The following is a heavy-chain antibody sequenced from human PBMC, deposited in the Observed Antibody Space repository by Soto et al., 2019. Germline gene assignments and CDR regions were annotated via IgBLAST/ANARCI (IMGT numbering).Heavy chain of an antibody. V-gene: IGHV3-11*01. CDR3: ARTSAIESFVDY. CDR2: ISSGGSTI. D-gene: IGHD2-2*01. Sequence: QVQLVESGGGLVKPGGSLRLSCAASGFTFSDYYMRWIRQAPGKGLEWISYISSGGSTIYYADSVKGRFTISRYNAKNSLYLQMNSLRAEDTAVYYCARTSAIESFVDYWGQGTLVTVSS. J-gene: IGHJ4*02. CDR1: GFTFSDYY.